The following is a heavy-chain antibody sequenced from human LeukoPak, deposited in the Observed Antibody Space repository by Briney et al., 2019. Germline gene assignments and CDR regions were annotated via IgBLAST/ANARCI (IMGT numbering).Heavy chain of an antibody. CDR3: AKDSQAMGYTGGDY. CDR2: ISGSGGST. V-gene: IGHV3-23*01. Sequence: QAGGSLRLSCAASGFTFSSYGMSWVRQAPGKGLEWVSAISGSGGSTYYADSVKGRFTISRDNSKNTLYLQMNSLRAEDTAVYYCAKDSQAMGYTGGDYWGQGTLVTVSS. CDR1: GFTFSSYG. J-gene: IGHJ4*02. D-gene: IGHD5-18*01.